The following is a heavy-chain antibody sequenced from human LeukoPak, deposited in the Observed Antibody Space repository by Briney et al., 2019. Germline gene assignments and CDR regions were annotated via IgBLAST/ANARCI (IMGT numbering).Heavy chain of an antibody. Sequence: GRSLRLSCAASGFTFSSYGMHWVRQAPGKGLEWVAVISYDGSSKYYADSVKGRFTISRDNSMSTLYLQMNSLRDEDTAVYYCAQAWRWLQLNYWGQGTLVTVSS. CDR2: ISYDGSSK. J-gene: IGHJ4*02. V-gene: IGHV3-30*18. CDR1: GFTFSSYG. CDR3: AQAWRWLQLNY. D-gene: IGHD5-24*01.